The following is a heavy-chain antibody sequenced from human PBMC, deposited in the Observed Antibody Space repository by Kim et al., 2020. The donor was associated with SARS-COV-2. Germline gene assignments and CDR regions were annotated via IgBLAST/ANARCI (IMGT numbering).Heavy chain of an antibody. Sequence: GGSLRLSCAASGFTFSTYAMTWVRQAAGKGLEWVSGVSGSGATTYYADSVKGRFTISRDNSKNTLYLQMNSLRAEDTAVYYCARRYCSSASCYSRLEAF. J-gene: IGHJ3*01. CDR2: VSGSGATT. D-gene: IGHD2-2*01. CDR3: ARRYCSSASCYSRLEAF. CDR1: GFTFSTYA. V-gene: IGHV3-23*01.